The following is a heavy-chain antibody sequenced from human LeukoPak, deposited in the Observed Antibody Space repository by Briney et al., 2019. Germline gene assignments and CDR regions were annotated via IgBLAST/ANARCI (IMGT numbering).Heavy chain of an antibody. J-gene: IGHJ4*02. D-gene: IGHD2-15*01. Sequence: PSGTLSLTCTVFGDSVTGYFLNWVRQPPGKGLEWIGHIYKIGTTNYNPSLKSRLTISADTSKNQFSLQLRSVTAADTAVYYCVIGVGWQPDYWGQGALVTVSS. CDR3: VIGVGWQPDY. V-gene: IGHV4-59*02. CDR1: GDSVTGYF. CDR2: IYKIGTT.